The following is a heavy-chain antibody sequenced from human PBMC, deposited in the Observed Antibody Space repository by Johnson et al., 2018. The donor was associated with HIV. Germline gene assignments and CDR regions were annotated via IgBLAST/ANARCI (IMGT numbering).Heavy chain of an antibody. CDR3: TRRYSSPARCYDI. CDR2: IRSKGNNYAK. Sequence: VQLLESGGGLVQPGGSLRLSCVASGFTFSNAWMSWVRQAPGKGLEWVGRIRSKGNNYAKAYAAPVKGRFTISSDDSKNTADLQMNSLKTEDTAVYYCTRRYSSPARCYDIGGQGTLVTVSS. V-gene: IGHV3-73*01. CDR1: GFTFSNAW. J-gene: IGHJ3*02. D-gene: IGHD6-19*01.